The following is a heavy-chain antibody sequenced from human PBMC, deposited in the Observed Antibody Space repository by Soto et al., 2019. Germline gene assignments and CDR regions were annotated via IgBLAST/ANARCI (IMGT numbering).Heavy chain of an antibody. CDR2: IDPSDSYT. CDR1: GYSFTSYW. Sequence: PGESLKISCKGAGYSFTSYWISCVRQMPGKGLEWMGRIDPSDSYTNYSPSFQGHVTISADKSISTAYLQWSSLKASDTAMYYCARSPTLAVAGTGYNWFDPWGQGTLVTVSS. V-gene: IGHV5-10-1*01. J-gene: IGHJ5*02. D-gene: IGHD6-19*01. CDR3: ARSPTLAVAGTGYNWFDP.